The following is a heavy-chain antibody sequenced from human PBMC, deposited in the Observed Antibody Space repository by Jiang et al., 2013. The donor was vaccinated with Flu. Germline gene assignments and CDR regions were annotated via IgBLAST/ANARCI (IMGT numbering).Heavy chain of an antibody. D-gene: IGHD6-13*01. Sequence: GLVKPSETLSLTCAVYGGSFSGYYWSWIRQPPGKGLEWIGEINHSGSTNYNPSLKSRVTISVDTSKNQFSLKLSSVTAADTAVYYCAIAAADLWYFDYWGQGTLVTVSS. CDR3: AIAAADLWYFDY. CDR1: GGSFSGYY. CDR2: INHSGST. J-gene: IGHJ4*02. V-gene: IGHV4-34*01.